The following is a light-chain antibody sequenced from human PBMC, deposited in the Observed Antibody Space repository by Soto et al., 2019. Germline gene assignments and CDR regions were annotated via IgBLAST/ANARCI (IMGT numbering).Light chain of an antibody. J-gene: IGKJ1*01. CDR3: QQYNSWGT. V-gene: IGKV1-5*03. CDR1: QSISSR. CDR2: KAS. Sequence: DIQMTQSPSTLSASVGDRVTITCRASQSISSRLAWYQQKPGKAPKLLIYKASSLESGVPSRFSGSGSGREFTLTISSLQPDDFATYYCQQYNSWGTFGQGTKVEIK.